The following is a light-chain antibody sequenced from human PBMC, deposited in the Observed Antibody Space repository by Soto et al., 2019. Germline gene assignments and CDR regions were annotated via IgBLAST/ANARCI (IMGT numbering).Light chain of an antibody. J-gene: IGKJ1*01. CDR3: QQYATSPWT. CDR2: GAS. V-gene: IGKV3-20*01. Sequence: EFALTQSLGTLSLSPGDRCDLSCRASQTVTSNYLAWYQQKPGQAPRLLIFGASNRAAAFPDRFNASGSGTDFTLTISRLEPEDFAVYSCQQYATSPWTFGQGTKVDIK. CDR1: QTVTSNY.